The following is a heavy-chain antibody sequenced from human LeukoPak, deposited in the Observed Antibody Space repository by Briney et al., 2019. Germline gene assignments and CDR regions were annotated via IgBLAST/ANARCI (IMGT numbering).Heavy chain of an antibody. Sequence: PSETLSLTCAVYGGSFSGYYWSWIRQLPGKGLEWIGEINHSGSTNYNPSLKSRVTISVDTSKNQFSLKLSSVTAADTAVYYCARVITGTTDYWGQGTLVTVSS. V-gene: IGHV4-34*01. CDR3: ARVITGTTDY. CDR2: INHSGST. J-gene: IGHJ4*02. CDR1: GGSFSGYY. D-gene: IGHD1-7*01.